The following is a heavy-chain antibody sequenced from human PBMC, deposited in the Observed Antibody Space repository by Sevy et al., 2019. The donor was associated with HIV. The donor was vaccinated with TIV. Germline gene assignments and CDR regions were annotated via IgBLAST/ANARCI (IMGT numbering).Heavy chain of an antibody. V-gene: IGHV4-59*08. CDR3: AKAHTSGWFHY. Sequence: SETLSLTCTVSGSSISGFSWSWIRQPPGKGLEWIGYFYNSGRTNYNPSLKSRITISVDTSKNQLSLKLNSVTAADTAVYYCAKAHTSGWFHYWGQGTLVTVSS. D-gene: IGHD6-19*01. CDR1: GSSISGFS. J-gene: IGHJ4*02. CDR2: FYNSGRT.